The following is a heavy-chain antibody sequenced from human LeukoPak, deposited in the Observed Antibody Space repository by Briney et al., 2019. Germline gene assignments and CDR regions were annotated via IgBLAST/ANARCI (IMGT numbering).Heavy chain of an antibody. CDR1: GFMFSSYA. V-gene: IGHV3-30*04. CDR2: ISYDGSEK. Sequence: GGSLRLPCAASGFMFSSYAMHWVRQAPGKGLEWVAGISYDGSEKYYADSVKGRFSASRDNSKNTVYLQMDSLRDDDTAVYYCARGGGRGWYNFFDYWGQGTLVSVSS. D-gene: IGHD6-19*01. CDR3: ARGGGRGWYNFFDY. J-gene: IGHJ4*02.